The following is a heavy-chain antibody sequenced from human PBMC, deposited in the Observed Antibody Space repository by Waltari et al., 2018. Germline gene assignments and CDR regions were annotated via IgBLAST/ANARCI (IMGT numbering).Heavy chain of an antibody. CDR3: AREGWELRGKWFDP. J-gene: IGHJ5*02. V-gene: IGHV1-69*01. D-gene: IGHD1-26*01. Sequence: QVQLVQFGAEVKKPGYAVKVSCKASGGPFSSYAISWVRQAPGQGLEWRGGIIPIFGTATYAQKFQGRVTITADESTSTAYMELSSLRSEDTAVYYCAREGWELRGKWFDPWGQGTLVTVSS. CDR1: GGPFSSYA. CDR2: IIPIFGTA.